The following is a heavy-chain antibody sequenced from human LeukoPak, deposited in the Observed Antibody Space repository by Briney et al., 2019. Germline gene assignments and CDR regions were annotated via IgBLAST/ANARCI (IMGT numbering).Heavy chain of an antibody. V-gene: IGHV1-2*02. CDR2: INPNSGGT. D-gene: IGHD4-11*01. CDR1: GYTFTDYY. CDR3: ARDAIVRDYSNSDF. J-gene: IGHJ4*02. Sequence: VASVKVSCKASGYTFTDYYIHWVRQAPGQGLEWMGWINPNSGGTNYAQKFQGRVTMTRDTSISTAYMDLSRLTSDDAAVYYCARDAIVRDYSNSDFWGQGTLVTVS.